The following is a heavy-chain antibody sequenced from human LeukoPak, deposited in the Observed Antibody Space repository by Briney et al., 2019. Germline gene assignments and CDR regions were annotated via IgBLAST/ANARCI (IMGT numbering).Heavy chain of an antibody. CDR2: ISYGGSNK. J-gene: IGHJ4*02. CDR3: ARDSEGVGSGGWYGYFDY. D-gene: IGHD6-19*01. CDR1: GFTFSSYA. Sequence: TGRSLRLSCAASGFTFSSYAMHWVRQAPGKGPEWVAVISYGGSNKYYADSVKGRFTISRDNSKNTLYLQMNSLRAEDTAVYYCARDSEGVGSGGWYGYFDYWGQGTLVTVSS. V-gene: IGHV3-30*14.